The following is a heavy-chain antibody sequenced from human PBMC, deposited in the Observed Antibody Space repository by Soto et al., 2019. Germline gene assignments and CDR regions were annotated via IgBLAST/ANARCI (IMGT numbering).Heavy chain of an antibody. CDR3: AREVEYGSSSDY. CDR1: GFTFSSYS. D-gene: IGHD6-13*01. Sequence: GGSLRLSCAASGFTFSSYSMNWVRQAPGEGLEWVSSISSSSSYIYYADSVKGRFTISRDNAKNSLYLQMNSLRAEDTAVYYCAREVEYGSSSDYWGQGTLVTVSS. CDR2: ISSSSSYI. J-gene: IGHJ4*02. V-gene: IGHV3-21*01.